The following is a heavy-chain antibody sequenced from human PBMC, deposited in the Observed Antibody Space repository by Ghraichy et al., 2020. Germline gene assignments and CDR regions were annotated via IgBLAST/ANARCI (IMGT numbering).Heavy chain of an antibody. Sequence: ASVKVSCKVSGYTLTELSMHWVRQAPGKGLEWMGGFDPEDGETIYAQKFQGRVTMTEDTSTDTAYMELSSLRSEDTAVYYCATGRATEWREVYYYYYGMDVCGQGTTVTVSS. D-gene: IGHD1-26*01. CDR1: GYTLTELS. J-gene: IGHJ6*02. V-gene: IGHV1-24*01. CDR2: FDPEDGET. CDR3: ATGRATEWREVYYYYYGMDV.